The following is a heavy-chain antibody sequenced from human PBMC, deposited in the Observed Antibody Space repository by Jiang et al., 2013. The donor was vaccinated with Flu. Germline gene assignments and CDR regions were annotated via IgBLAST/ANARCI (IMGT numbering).Heavy chain of an antibody. CDR3: ASFYYDSSGPPYGMDV. Sequence: ASGYTYTNYGVSWVRQAPGQGLEWMGRISPYNGNTNYAQKFQGRVTMTTDTSTSTAYMELRSLRSDDTAVYYCASFYYDSSGPPYGMDVWGQGTTVTVSS. CDR1: GYTYTNYG. V-gene: IGHV1-18*01. CDR2: ISPYNGNT. J-gene: IGHJ6*02. D-gene: IGHD3-22*01.